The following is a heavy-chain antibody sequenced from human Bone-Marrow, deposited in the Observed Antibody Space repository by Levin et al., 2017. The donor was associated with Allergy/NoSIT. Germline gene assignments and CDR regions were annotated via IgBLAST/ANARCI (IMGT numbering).Heavy chain of an antibody. D-gene: IGHD6-19*01. CDR3: AKDDEPGIAVAGTLG. Sequence: GASVKVSCAASGFTFSSYAMSWVRQAPGKGLEWVSAISGSGGSTYYADSVKGRFTISRDNSKNTLYLQMNSLRAEDTAVYYCAKDDEPGIAVAGTLGWGQGTMVTVSS. J-gene: IGHJ3*01. V-gene: IGHV3-23*01. CDR2: ISGSGGST. CDR1: GFTFSSYA.